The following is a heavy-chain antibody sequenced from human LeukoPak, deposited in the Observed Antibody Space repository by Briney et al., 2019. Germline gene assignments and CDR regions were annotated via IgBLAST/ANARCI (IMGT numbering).Heavy chain of an antibody. D-gene: IGHD3-10*01. J-gene: IGHJ4*02. Sequence: PGGSLRLSCAASGFTFSSYWMSRVRQAPGKGLEWVANIKQDGSEKYYVDSVKGRFTISRDNAKNSLYLQMNSLRAEDTAVYYCARVRYGSGSYYKLVYFDYWGQGTLVTVSS. CDR3: ARVRYGSGSYYKLVYFDY. CDR1: GFTFSSYW. V-gene: IGHV3-7*03. CDR2: IKQDGSEK.